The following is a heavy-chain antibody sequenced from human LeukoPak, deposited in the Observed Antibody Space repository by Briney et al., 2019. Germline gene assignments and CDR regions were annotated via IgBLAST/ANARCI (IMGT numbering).Heavy chain of an antibody. CDR1: EFTFSSYA. V-gene: IGHV3-30-3*01. CDR2: ISYDGSNK. J-gene: IGHJ6*02. CDR3: ARDLFCSGGSCYHTIHYGMDV. Sequence: GRSLRLSCAGTEFTFSSYAMHWVRQAPGKGLEWVAVISYDGSNKYYADSVKGRFTISRDNSKNTLYLQMNSLRAGDTAVYYCARDLFCSGGSCYHTIHYGMDVWGQGTTVTVSS. D-gene: IGHD2-15*01.